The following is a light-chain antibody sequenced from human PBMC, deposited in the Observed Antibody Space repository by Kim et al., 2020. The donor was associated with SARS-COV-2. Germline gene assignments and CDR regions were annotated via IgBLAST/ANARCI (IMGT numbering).Light chain of an antibody. CDR1: HSISSW. V-gene: IGKV1-5*01. CDR2: DAS. Sequence: SASVGDRVPITCRASHSISSWLAWYQQKPGKAPKLLIYDASSLESGVPSRFSGSGSGTEFTLTISSLQPDDFATYYCQQYNSYWTFGQGTKVDIK. CDR3: QQYNSYWT. J-gene: IGKJ1*01.